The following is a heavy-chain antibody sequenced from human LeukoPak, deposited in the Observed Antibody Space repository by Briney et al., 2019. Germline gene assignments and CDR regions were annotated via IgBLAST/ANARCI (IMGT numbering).Heavy chain of an antibody. V-gene: IGHV3-73*01. CDR3: AGPYDGRGYAFDY. D-gene: IGHD3-22*01. CDR1: GFTFSGSA. Sequence: GGSLILSCAASGFTFSGSAMHWVRQASGRGPEWVGRIRSKVNSYATAYAASVKGRFIISRDDSKNTAYLQMNSLKTEDTAVYYCAGPYDGRGYAFDYWGEGTLVTVSS. J-gene: IGHJ4*02. CDR2: IRSKVNSYAT.